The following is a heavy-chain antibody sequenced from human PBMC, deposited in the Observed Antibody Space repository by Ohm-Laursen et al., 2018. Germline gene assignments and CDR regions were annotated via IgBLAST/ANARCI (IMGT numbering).Heavy chain of an antibody. CDR1: SGSISGSDYY. V-gene: IGHV4-39*01. J-gene: IGHJ5*02. Sequence: SETLSLTCTVSSGSISGSDYYWGWIRQPPGKGLEWIGSLSSSGHTYHNPSLRSRASISVDTSKNQVSLKLRSVTAADTAVYHCAVLRFLVWTPTSIQFDPWGQGILVTVSS. D-gene: IGHD3-3*01. CDR3: AVLRFLVWTPTSIQFDP. CDR2: LSSSGHT.